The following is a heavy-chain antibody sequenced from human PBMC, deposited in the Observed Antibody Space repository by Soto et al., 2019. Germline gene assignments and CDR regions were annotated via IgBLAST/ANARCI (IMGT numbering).Heavy chain of an antibody. J-gene: IGHJ6*02. D-gene: IGHD3-10*01. V-gene: IGHV1-18*01. CDR1: GYTFTSYG. CDR2: ISAYNGNT. Sequence: ASVKVSCKASGYTFTSYGISWVRQAPGQGLEWMGWISAYNGNTNYAQKLQGRVTMTTDTSTSTAYMELRSLRAEDTAVYYCARDRRIWFGELLQQITPYGMDVWGQGTTVTV. CDR3: ARDRRIWFGELLQQITPYGMDV.